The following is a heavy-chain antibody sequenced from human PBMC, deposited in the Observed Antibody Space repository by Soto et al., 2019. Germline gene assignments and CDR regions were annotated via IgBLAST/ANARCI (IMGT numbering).Heavy chain of an antibody. Sequence: SETLSLTCTVSAGSLIGGGYYWIWIRQHPGKGLEWIGYSYYSGSTYSNPSLKSRVTISVGTSKNQFSLKLSSVTATHTAVYYCSRAAGYGGKSVIMDYWGQGTLVTVSS. J-gene: IGHJ4*01. CDR2: SYYSGST. V-gene: IGHV4-31*03. CDR3: SRAAGYGGKSVIMDY. CDR1: AGSLIGGGYY. D-gene: IGHD2-15*01.